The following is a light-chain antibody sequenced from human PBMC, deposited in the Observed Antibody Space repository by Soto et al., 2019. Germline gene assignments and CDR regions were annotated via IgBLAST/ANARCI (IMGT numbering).Light chain of an antibody. CDR2: GAS. CDR1: QSVSGN. J-gene: IGKJ2*01. CDR3: QQYNSWPPYT. Sequence: EIVMTQSPATLSVSPGERATLSCRASQSVSGNLAWNQQKPGQAPRLLIYGASTRATGIPARFSGSGSGTEFTLTISSLQSEDFAVYYCQQYNSWPPYTFGQGTKLEIK. V-gene: IGKV3-15*01.